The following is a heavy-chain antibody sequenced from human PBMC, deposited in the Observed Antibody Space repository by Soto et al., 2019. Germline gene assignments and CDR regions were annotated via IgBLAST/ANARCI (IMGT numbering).Heavy chain of an antibody. V-gene: IGHV1-8*01. CDR2: MSPGSGDT. Sequence: VQLVQSGAEVKKPGASVKVSCRASGYTISSYDINWVRQAPGQGLEWMGWMSPGSGDTGYAPCFQGRVAMTRNISINTAYLELTSLTPEDTGVYFCARDIMAPWGQGTLVTVSA. D-gene: IGHD5-12*01. J-gene: IGHJ5*02. CDR1: GYTISSYD. CDR3: ARDIMAP.